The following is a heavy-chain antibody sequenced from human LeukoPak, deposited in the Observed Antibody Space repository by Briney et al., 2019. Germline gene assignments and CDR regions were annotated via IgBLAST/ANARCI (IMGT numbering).Heavy chain of an antibody. CDR1: GFTVSSNS. V-gene: IGHV3-53*01. CDR3: ARRAGEYSHPYDY. CDR2: IYSDNT. D-gene: IGHD2/OR15-2a*01. J-gene: IGHJ4*02. Sequence: GGSLRLSCTVSGFTVSSNSMSWVRQAPGKGLEWVSFIYSDNTHYSDSVKGRFTISRDNSKNTLYLQMNSLRAEDTAVYYCARRAGEYSHPYDYWGQGTLVTVSS.